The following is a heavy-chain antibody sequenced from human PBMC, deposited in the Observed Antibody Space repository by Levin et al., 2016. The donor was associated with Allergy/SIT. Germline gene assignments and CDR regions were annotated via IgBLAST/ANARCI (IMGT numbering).Heavy chain of an antibody. V-gene: IGHV3-23*01. Sequence: GGSLRLSCAASGFTFSSYAMSWVRQAPGKGLEWVSAISGSGGSTYYADSVKGRFTISRDNSKNTLYLQMNSLRAEDTAVYYCALIGIQLWFYYYGMDVWGQGTTVTVSS. CDR2: ISGSGGST. D-gene: IGHD5-18*01. CDR3: ALIGIQLWFYYYGMDV. J-gene: IGHJ6*02. CDR1: GFTFSSYA.